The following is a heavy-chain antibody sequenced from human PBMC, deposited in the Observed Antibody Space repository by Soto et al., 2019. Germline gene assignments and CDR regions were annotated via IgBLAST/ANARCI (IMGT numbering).Heavy chain of an antibody. Sequence: GGSLRLSCAASGFTFSSYAMSWVRQAPGKGLEWVSAISGSGGSTYYADSVKGRFTISRDNSKNTLYLQMNSLRAEDTAVYYCAKDHSSYDILTGYHFDYWGQGTLVTVSS. CDR2: ISGSGGST. V-gene: IGHV3-23*01. J-gene: IGHJ4*02. D-gene: IGHD3-9*01. CDR3: AKDHSSYDILTGYHFDY. CDR1: GFTFSSYA.